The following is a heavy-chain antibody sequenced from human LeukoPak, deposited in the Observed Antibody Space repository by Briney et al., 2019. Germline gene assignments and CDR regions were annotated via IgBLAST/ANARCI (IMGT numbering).Heavy chain of an antibody. Sequence: PSGTLSLTCAVSGGSISSSNWWSWVRQPPGKGLEWVGEIYQSGSTNYNPSLKSRVTISVDTSKNQFSLKLSSVTAADTAVYYCARHVRKRGIAVAGTPGWFDPWGQGTLVTVSS. CDR2: IYQSGST. J-gene: IGHJ5*02. CDR3: ARHVRKRGIAVAGTPGWFDP. CDR1: GGSISSSNW. D-gene: IGHD6-19*01. V-gene: IGHV4-4*02.